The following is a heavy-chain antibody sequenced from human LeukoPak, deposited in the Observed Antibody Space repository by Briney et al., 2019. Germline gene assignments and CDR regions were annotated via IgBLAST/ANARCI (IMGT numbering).Heavy chain of an antibody. J-gene: IGHJ5*02. Sequence: SETLSLTCAVYGGSFSGYYWSWIRQPPKKGLEWIGDINHSGSTNYNASLQSRVTMSVDTSKNQFSLKMNSVTAANTALYYCARRKEYVGWFDTWGQGTLVTVSS. CDR1: GGSFSGYY. V-gene: IGHV4-34*01. CDR2: INHSGST. CDR3: ARRKEYVGWFDT. D-gene: IGHD6-6*01.